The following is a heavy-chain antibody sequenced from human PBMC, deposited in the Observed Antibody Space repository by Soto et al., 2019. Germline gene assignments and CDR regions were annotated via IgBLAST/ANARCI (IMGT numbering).Heavy chain of an antibody. D-gene: IGHD3-3*01. Sequence: PSETLSLTCTGSGCSSSSSSYYWGWIRQPKGKGLEWIGSIYYSGSTYYNPSLKSRVTISVDTSKNQFSLKLSSVTAADTAVYYCARGGVRFLEWFTNSYGMDVWGQGTTVT. V-gene: IGHV4-39*01. CDR1: GCSSSSSSYY. CDR3: ARGGVRFLEWFTNSYGMDV. J-gene: IGHJ6*02. CDR2: IYYSGST.